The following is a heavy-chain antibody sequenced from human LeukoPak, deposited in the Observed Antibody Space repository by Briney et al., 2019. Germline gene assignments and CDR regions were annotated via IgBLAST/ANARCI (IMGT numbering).Heavy chain of an antibody. CDR1: GYTFTHFY. V-gene: IGHV1-2*02. CDR2: INPNSDGT. Sequence: ASVKVSCKSSGYTFTHFYIHCVRQAPGQGLEWMGWINPNSDGTNYAQKFQGRVTMTRDTSISTAYIELSRLRSDDTAVYYCARVAVLMLYGSSFYYFDYWGQGALVTVSS. J-gene: IGHJ4*02. D-gene: IGHD2-8*01. CDR3: ARVAVLMLYGSSFYYFDY.